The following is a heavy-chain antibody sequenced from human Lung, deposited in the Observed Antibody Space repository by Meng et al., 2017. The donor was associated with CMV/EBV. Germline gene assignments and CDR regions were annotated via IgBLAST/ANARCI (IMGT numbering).Heavy chain of an antibody. CDR1: GDXISNYY. D-gene: IGHD3-10*01. CDR3: ARGTGSVTYIRLSYYYGVDV. CDR2: IYYSGGA. V-gene: IGHV4-59*01. J-gene: IGHJ6*01. Sequence: LXCTVSGDXISNYYWSWIRQPPGRGLEWIGYIYYSGGADYNPSLQSRVTISIDTSKKQFSLKVTSVTAADTAVYYCARGTGSVTYIRLSYYYGVDVXGRGXAVTVSS.